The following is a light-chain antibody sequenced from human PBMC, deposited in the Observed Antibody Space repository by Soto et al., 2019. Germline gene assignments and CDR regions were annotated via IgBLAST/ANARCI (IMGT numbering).Light chain of an antibody. CDR2: DAS. CDR1: QSISSW. CDR3: QQYESYSPWT. Sequence: TQSPATLSLSPGDSATITCLASQSISSWLAWYQQKPGKAPKLLIYDASTLQSGVPSRYSGSGSGTEFTLTISNLQPDDFATYYCQQYESYSPWTFGQGTKVDIK. J-gene: IGKJ1*01. V-gene: IGKV1-5*01.